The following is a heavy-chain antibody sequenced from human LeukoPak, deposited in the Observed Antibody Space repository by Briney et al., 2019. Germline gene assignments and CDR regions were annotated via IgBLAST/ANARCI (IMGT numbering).Heavy chain of an antibody. CDR1: GGSTSSYY. J-gene: IGHJ3*02. V-gene: IGHV4-59*01. Sequence: SETLSLTCSVSGGSTSSYYWSWLRQPPGKGLEWLGYIYYSGSTNYNPSLKSRVTISADTSKNQFSLKLSSVTAADTAVYYCARGRSGYSYVHDAFDIWGHGTMVTVSS. D-gene: IGHD5-18*01. CDR2: IYYSGST. CDR3: ARGRSGYSYVHDAFDI.